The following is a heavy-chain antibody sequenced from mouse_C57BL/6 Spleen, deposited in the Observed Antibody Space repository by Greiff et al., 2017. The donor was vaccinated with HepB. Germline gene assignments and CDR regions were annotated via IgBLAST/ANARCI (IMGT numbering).Heavy chain of an antibody. J-gene: IGHJ4*01. Sequence: EVKLMESGEGLVKPGGSLKLSCAASGFTFSSYAMSWVRQTPEKRLEWVAYISSGGDYIYYADTVKGRFTISRDNARNTLYLQLCSLKSEDTAMYSCIGDYYNYSAMDYWGQGTSVTVSS. CDR1: GFTFSSYA. V-gene: IGHV5-9-1*02. CDR3: IGDYYNYSAMDY. CDR2: ISSGGDYI. D-gene: IGHD1-1*01.